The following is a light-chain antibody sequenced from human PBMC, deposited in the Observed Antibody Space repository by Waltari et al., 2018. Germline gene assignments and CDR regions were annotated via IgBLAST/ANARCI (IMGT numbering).Light chain of an antibody. V-gene: IGKV3-11*01. Sequence: EIVLIQSPATLSLSPGERATLSCRASQSVSSYLAWYQQKPGQAPRLLIYDASNRATGIPARFSGSGSGTDFTLTISSLEPEDFAVYYCQQRSNWPPLTFGQGTKVEIK. CDR3: QQRSNWPPLT. J-gene: IGKJ1*01. CDR2: DAS. CDR1: QSVSSY.